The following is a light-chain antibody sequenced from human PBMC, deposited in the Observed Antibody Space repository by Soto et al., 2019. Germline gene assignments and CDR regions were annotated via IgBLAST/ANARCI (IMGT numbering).Light chain of an antibody. V-gene: IGKV3-20*01. CDR3: QQYATSPLT. J-gene: IGKJ3*01. CDR1: QSVGSTY. CDR2: GVS. Sequence: EIVLTQSPGTLSLSPGERATLSCRASQSVGSTYLAWYQQKPGQAPKLLIYGVSSRATGIPDRFSGSGSGKYFTLTISRLAPEDFAVYYCQQYATSPLTFGPWTKVDL.